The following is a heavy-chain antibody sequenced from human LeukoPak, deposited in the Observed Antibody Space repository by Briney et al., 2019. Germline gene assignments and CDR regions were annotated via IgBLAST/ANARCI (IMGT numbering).Heavy chain of an antibody. CDR3: ARYRAFDI. Sequence: PSETLSLTCTVSGGSISSSSYYWGWIRQPPGKELEWIGSIYYSGSTYYNPSLKSRVTISVDTSKNQFSLRLNSVTAADTAVYYCARYRAFDIWGRGTLVTVSS. CDR1: GGSISSSSYY. CDR2: IYYSGST. V-gene: IGHV4-39*07. J-gene: IGHJ3*02.